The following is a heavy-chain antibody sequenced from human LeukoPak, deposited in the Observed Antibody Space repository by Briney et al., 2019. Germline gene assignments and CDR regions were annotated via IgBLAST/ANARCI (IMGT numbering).Heavy chain of an antibody. J-gene: IGHJ6*02. Sequence: PGRSLRLSCAVSGFTFSTYGMHWVRQAPGKGLEWVAVIWFDGSNKYCGDSVKGRFTISRDNSKNTLYLQMNSLRAEDTAVYYCAKDSLDGYCSGGSCYKSYYYYGMDVWGQGTTVTVSS. V-gene: IGHV3-33*06. CDR1: GFTFSTYG. CDR2: IWFDGSNK. D-gene: IGHD2-15*01. CDR3: AKDSLDGYCSGGSCYKSYYYYGMDV.